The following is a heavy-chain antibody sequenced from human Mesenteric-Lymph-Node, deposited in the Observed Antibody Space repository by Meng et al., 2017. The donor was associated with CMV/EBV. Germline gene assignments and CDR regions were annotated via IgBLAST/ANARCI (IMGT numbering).Heavy chain of an antibody. J-gene: IGHJ5*02. V-gene: IGHV1-8*01. CDR1: RYTFTSYD. Sequence: KVSCKASRYTFTSYDINWVRQATGQGPEWMGWMNPNSGNTGYAQKFLGRVTMTRETSISTAYMELRSLRSEDTAVYYCARGRNWFDPWGQGTLVTVSS. CDR3: ARGRNWFDP. CDR2: MNPNSGNT.